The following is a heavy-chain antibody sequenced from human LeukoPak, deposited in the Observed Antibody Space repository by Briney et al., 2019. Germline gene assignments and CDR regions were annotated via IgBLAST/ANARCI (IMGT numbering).Heavy chain of an antibody. CDR3: ARAGSGSYYKPLDY. CDR1: GYTFTSYD. CDR2: MNPNSGNT. V-gene: IGHV1-8*01. Sequence: ASVKVSCKASGYTFTSYDINWVRQATGQGLEWMGWMNPNSGNTGYAQKFQGRVTMTRNTSISTAYMELSSLRSEDTAVYYCARAGSGSYYKPLDYWGQGTLVTVSS. J-gene: IGHJ4*02. D-gene: IGHD1-26*01.